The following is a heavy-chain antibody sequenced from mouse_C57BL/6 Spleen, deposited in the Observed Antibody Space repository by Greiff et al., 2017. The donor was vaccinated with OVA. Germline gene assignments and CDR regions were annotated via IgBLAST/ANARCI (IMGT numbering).Heavy chain of an antibody. CDR1: GYTFTSYW. Sequence: QVQLQQPGAELVKPGASVKLSCKASGYTFTSYWMHWVKQRPGQGLEWIGMIHPNSGSTNYNEKFKSKATLTVDKSSSTAYMQLSSLTSEDSAVYYCARNYYSPYYFDYWGQGTTLTVSS. V-gene: IGHV1-64*01. CDR3: ARNYYSPYYFDY. CDR2: IHPNSGST. J-gene: IGHJ2*01. D-gene: IGHD2-12*01.